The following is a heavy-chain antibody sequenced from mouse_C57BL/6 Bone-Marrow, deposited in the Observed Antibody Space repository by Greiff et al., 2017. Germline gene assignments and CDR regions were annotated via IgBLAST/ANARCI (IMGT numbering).Heavy chain of an antibody. V-gene: IGHV1-85*01. CDR3: ARGATVVAPPGFAY. CDR1: GYTFTSYD. Sequence: QVQLQQSGPELVKPGASVKLSCKASGYTFTSYDINWVKQRPGQGLEWIGWIYPRDGSTKYNEKFKGKATLTVDTSSSTAYMELHSLTSEDSAVYFCARGATVVAPPGFAYWGQGTLVTVSA. J-gene: IGHJ3*01. D-gene: IGHD1-1*01. CDR2: IYPRDGST.